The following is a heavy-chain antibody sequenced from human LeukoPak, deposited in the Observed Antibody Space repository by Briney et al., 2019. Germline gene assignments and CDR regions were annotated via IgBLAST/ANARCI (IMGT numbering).Heavy chain of an antibody. Sequence: SETLSLTCTVSGDSTNNFYWNWIRQSPGKGLEWIGNIHHSGSSVYNPSLKSRGTISIDTSRRQFFLKLNSVTAADTAVYFCALAPNSNWFDFWGPGTLVTVSS. V-gene: IGHV4-59*03. CDR2: IHHSGSS. J-gene: IGHJ5*01. CDR1: GDSTNNFY. CDR3: ALAPNSNWFDF. D-gene: IGHD2-8*01.